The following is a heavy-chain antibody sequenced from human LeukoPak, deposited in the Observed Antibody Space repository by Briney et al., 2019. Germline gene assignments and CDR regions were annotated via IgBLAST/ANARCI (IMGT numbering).Heavy chain of an antibody. Sequence: SETVSLTCTVSGGSISSSDYYWDWIRQPPGKGLEWIASISYSGSTYYNPSLKSQVTISVDTPKNQFSLKLSSVTAADTSVYYCARRGIGGNAAFDYWGQEPWSPSP. CDR3: ARRGIGGNAAFDY. V-gene: IGHV4-39*01. D-gene: IGHD4-23*01. CDR1: GGSISSSDYY. CDR2: ISYSGST. J-gene: IGHJ4*01.